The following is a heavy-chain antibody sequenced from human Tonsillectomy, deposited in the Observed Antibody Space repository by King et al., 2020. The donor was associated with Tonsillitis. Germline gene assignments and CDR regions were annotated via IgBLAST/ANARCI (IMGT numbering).Heavy chain of an antibody. V-gene: IGHV3-9*01. CDR3: AKDIRSYFDAFDV. CDR1: GFTFDDYA. Sequence: VQLVESGGGLVQPGRSLRLSCAASGFTFDDYAMHWVRQAPGKGLEWVSGISWNSGSIGYVDSVKGRFTISRDNAKNSLYLQMKGLRPEDTAFYYCAKDIRSYFDAFDVWGQGTMVTVSS. J-gene: IGHJ3*01. CDR2: ISWNSGSI. D-gene: IGHD1-26*01.